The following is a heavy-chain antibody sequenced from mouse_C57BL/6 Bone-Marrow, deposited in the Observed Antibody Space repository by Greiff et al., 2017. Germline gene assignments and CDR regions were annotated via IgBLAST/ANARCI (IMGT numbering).Heavy chain of an antibody. D-gene: IGHD2-1*01. Sequence: QVQLKQSGAELARPGASVKLSCKASGYTFTSYGISWVKQRTGQGLEWIGEIYPRSGNTYYNEKFKGKATLTADKSSSTAYMELRSLTSEDSAVYFCARWRGNYLYAMDYWGQGTSVTVSS. CDR1: GYTFTSYG. CDR2: IYPRSGNT. J-gene: IGHJ4*01. CDR3: ARWRGNYLYAMDY. V-gene: IGHV1-81*01.